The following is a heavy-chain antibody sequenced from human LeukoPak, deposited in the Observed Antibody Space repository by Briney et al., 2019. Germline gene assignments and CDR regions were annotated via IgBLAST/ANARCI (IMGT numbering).Heavy chain of an antibody. CDR1: GGSFSGYY. V-gene: IGHV4-34*01. Sequence: SETLSLTCAVYGGSFSGYYWSWIRQPPGKGLEWIGEIDHSGSTNYNPSLKSRVTISVDTSKNQFSLKLSSVTAADTAVYYCARGRGEGRGISMVRGVRAPSYNWFDPWGHGTLVTVSS. D-gene: IGHD3-10*01. J-gene: IGHJ5*02. CDR2: IDHSGST. CDR3: ARGRGEGRGISMVRGVRAPSYNWFDP.